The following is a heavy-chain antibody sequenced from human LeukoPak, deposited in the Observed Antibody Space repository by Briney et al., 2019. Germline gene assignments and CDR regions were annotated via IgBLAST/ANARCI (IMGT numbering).Heavy chain of an antibody. V-gene: IGHV3-23*01. D-gene: IGHD3-22*01. CDR1: GFTFSSYA. CDR2: IGGSGDST. Sequence: GGSLRLSCAASGFTFSSYAMSWVRLAPGKGLEWVSAIGGSGDSTYYADSVKGRFTISRDNSKNTLYLQMNSLRAEDTAVYYCARRGDSSGYYGGPFAYWGQGTLVTVSS. CDR3: ARRGDSSGYYGGPFAY. J-gene: IGHJ4*02.